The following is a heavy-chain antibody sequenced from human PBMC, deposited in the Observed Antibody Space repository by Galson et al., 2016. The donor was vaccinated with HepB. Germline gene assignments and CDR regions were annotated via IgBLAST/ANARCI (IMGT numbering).Heavy chain of an antibody. J-gene: IGHJ4*02. D-gene: IGHD3-9*01. CDR3: ARDLRGMIRFFYWSTHFDS. CDR1: GFTFNTYS. V-gene: IGHV3-21*01. Sequence: SLRLSCAASGFTFNTYSMNWVRQAPGKGLEWVSSISGTSTYIYYADSEKGRFTISRDSAKNSLYLQMNNVRAEDTAVYYCARDLRGMIRFFYWSTHFDSWGQGTLFTVSS. CDR2: ISGTSTYI.